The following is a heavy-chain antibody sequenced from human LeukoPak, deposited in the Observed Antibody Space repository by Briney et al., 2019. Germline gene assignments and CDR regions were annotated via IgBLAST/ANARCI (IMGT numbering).Heavy chain of an antibody. Sequence: ASAKVSCKVSGYTLTELSMHWVRQGPGKGLEWMGSFDPEDAETIYAQKFQGRVTLTEDTSTDTAYMELSSLRSEDTAVYYCAIEGSKSRYFDWLQTWGQGTLVTVSS. CDR3: AIEGSKSRYFDWLQT. CDR2: FDPEDAET. D-gene: IGHD3-9*01. V-gene: IGHV1-24*01. J-gene: IGHJ5*02. CDR1: GYTLTELS.